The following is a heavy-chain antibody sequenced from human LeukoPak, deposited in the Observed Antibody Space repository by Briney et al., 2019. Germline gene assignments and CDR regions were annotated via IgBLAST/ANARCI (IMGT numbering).Heavy chain of an antibody. CDR2: ISGSGGST. Sequence: GGSLRLSCAASGFTFSSYAMSWVRQAPGKGLEWVSAISGSGGSTYYADSVKGRFTISRDNSKNTLYLQMNSLRAEDTAVYYCAEALGYYYDSSGSTLDYWGQGTLVTVSS. D-gene: IGHD3-22*01. V-gene: IGHV3-23*01. CDR1: GFTFSSYA. CDR3: AEALGYYYDSSGSTLDY. J-gene: IGHJ4*02.